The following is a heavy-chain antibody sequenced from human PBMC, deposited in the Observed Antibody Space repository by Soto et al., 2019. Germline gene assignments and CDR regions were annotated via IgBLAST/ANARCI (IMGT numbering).Heavy chain of an antibody. V-gene: IGHV3-11*01. CDR2: ISSSGSTI. J-gene: IGHJ3*02. D-gene: IGHD4-17*01. CDR3: ARELNDYGDYNAFDI. Sequence: GGSLRLSCAASGFTFSDYYMSWIRQAPGKGLEWVSYISSSGSTIYYADSVKGRFTISRDNAKNSLYLQMNSLRAEDTAVYYCARELNDYGDYNAFDIWGQGTMVTVSS. CDR1: GFTFSDYY.